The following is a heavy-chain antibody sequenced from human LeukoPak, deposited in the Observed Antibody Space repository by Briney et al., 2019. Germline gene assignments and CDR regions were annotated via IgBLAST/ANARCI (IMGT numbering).Heavy chain of an antibody. CDR1: GFTFSNYW. V-gene: IGHV3-7*01. Sequence: PGGSLRLSCAASGFTFSNYWMSWVRQAPGKGLDWVANIKQGGSEKHYVDSVKGRFTISRDNAKNSLYLQMNSLRVEDTAVYYCVRDPPCYGMDVWGQGTTVTVSS. CDR2: IKQGGSEK. J-gene: IGHJ6*02. CDR3: VRDPPCYGMDV.